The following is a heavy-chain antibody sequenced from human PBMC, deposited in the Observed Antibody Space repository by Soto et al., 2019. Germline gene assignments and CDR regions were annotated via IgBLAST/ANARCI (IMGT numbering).Heavy chain of an antibody. D-gene: IGHD6-19*01. Sequence: PSETLSLTCTVSDDSFRGAEYYWSCIRQPLGKGPEWIGYTYYNGDTKYNPALRSRVTMSEDASKNQFSLRLSSVTAADTAVYFCARGPAYIDGWRTFDLWGRGILVTVSS. J-gene: IGHJ4*02. CDR2: TYYNGDT. CDR3: ARGPAYIDGWRTFDL. CDR1: DDSFRGAEYY. V-gene: IGHV4-61*08.